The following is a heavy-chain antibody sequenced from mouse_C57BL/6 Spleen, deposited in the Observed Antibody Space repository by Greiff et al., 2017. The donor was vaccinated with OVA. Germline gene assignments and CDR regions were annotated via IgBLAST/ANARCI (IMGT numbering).Heavy chain of an antibody. CDR2: TFYSGIT. D-gene: IGHD4-1*01. J-gene: IGHJ4*01. Sequence: EVQLVESGPSLVRPSQTLSLTCTVTGFSINSDCYWIWIRQFPGNKLEYIGYTFYSGITYYNPSLESRTYITRDTSKNQFSLKLSSVTTEDTATYYCARSNWVYYAMDYWGQGTSVTVSS. CDR1: GFSINSDCY. CDR3: ARSNWVYYAMDY. V-gene: IGHV3-3*01.